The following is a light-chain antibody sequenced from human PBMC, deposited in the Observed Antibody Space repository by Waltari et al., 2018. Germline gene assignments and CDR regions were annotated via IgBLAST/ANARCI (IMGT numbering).Light chain of an antibody. Sequence: QAGLTQPPSVSKGLRQTAPLTCTGNSNTVGNQGATWLQQHQGQPPRLLSYRNNNRPSGISERFSASRSGNTASLTITGLQPEDEADYYCSAWDSNLREYVFGTGTKVTVL. V-gene: IGLV10-54*04. CDR2: RNN. CDR1: SNTVGNQG. CDR3: SAWDSNLREYV. J-gene: IGLJ1*01.